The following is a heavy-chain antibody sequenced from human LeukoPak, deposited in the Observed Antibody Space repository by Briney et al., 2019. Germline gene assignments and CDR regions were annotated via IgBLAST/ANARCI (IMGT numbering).Heavy chain of an antibody. Sequence: SETLSLTCAVYGGSFSGYYWSWIRQPPGKGLEWIGEINHSGSTNYNPSLKSRVTISVDTSKNQFSLKLSSVTAADTAVYYCARGRGLLGYWGQGTPVTVSS. V-gene: IGHV4-34*01. CDR3: ARGRGLLGY. D-gene: IGHD2-15*01. CDR2: INHSGST. J-gene: IGHJ4*02. CDR1: GGSFSGYY.